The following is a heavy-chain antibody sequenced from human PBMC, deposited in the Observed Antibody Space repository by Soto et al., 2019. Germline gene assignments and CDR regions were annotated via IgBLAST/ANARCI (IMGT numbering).Heavy chain of an antibody. CDR2: INRDGSKK. CDR3: ARDVSPGSSSLYLDAFEI. V-gene: IGHV3-7*04. J-gene: IGHJ3*02. Sequence: EVQLEESGGDLVQPGGSLRLSCAASGFTLSAYWMTWVRQAPGKGLEWVANINRDGSKKSYLDSVRGRFTISRDNVGNSLYLQMDSLRADETALYYCARDVSPGSSSLYLDAFEIWGQGTMVTVSS. D-gene: IGHD6-13*01. CDR1: GFTLSAYW.